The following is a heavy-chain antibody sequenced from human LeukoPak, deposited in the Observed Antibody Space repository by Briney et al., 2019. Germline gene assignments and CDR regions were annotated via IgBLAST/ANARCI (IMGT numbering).Heavy chain of an antibody. D-gene: IGHD3-9*01. CDR1: GFTFSSYA. V-gene: IGHV3-23*01. J-gene: IGHJ6*02. Sequence: GGSLRLSCAASGFTFSSYAMSWVRQAPGEGLEWVSAISGSGGSTYYADSVKGRFTISRDNSKNTLYLQMNSLRAEDTAVYYCAKYYSYYDILTGPLDYYYYGMDVWGQGTTVTVSS. CDR3: AKYYSYYDILTGPLDYYYYGMDV. CDR2: ISGSGGST.